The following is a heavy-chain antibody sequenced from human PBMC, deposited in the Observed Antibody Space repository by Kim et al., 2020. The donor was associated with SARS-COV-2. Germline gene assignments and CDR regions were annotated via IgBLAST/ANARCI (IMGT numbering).Heavy chain of an antibody. Sequence: SETLSLTCAVYGGSFSGYYWSWIRQPPGKGLEWIGEINHSGSTNYNPSLKSRVTISVDTSKNQFSLKLSSVTAADTAVYYCARGLGRSSSWYSVDYWGQGTLVTVSS. D-gene: IGHD6-13*01. CDR1: GGSFSGYY. J-gene: IGHJ4*02. V-gene: IGHV4-34*01. CDR3: ARGLGRSSSWYSVDY. CDR2: INHSGST.